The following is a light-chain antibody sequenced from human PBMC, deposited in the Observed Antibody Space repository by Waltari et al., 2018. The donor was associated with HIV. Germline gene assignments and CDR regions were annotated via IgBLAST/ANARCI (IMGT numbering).Light chain of an antibody. J-gene: IGKJ2*01. CDR1: QSVTTN. CDR2: GAS. Sequence: EIVMTQSPATLSVSPGESAILSCRASQSVTTNLAWYQQKPGQAPRLLIYGASTRATGIPARVSGSGSGTGFTLTISSLQSEDFAIYYCQQYNNWPPEDTFGQGTKLEI. CDR3: QQYNNWPPEDT. V-gene: IGKV3-15*01.